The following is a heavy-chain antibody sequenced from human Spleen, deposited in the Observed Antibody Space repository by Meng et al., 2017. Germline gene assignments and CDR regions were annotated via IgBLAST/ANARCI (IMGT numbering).Heavy chain of an antibody. J-gene: IGHJ5*02. V-gene: IGHV3-23*01. CDR3: AKGFYG. CDR2: ISGSGANT. Sequence: GESLKISCAASGFTFSSYAMSWVRQAPGKGLEWVSAISGSGANTYYVDSVKGRFTISRDNSKNTLYLQFNSLRAEDTAVYYRAKGFYGWCQGTLVTVSS. CDR1: GFTFSSYA.